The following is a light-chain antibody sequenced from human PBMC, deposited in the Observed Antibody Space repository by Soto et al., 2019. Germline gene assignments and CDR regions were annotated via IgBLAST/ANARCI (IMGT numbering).Light chain of an antibody. CDR3: LQDYNYPLT. Sequence: EIVMTQSPATLSVSPGERATLSCRASQSVSSNLAWYQQKPGQAPRLLMYGASSRATGIPDTFSCSGSGTDFTLTISSLHPEDFATYYCLQDYNYPLTFGGGTKVDI. CDR2: GAS. CDR1: QSVSSN. J-gene: IGKJ4*01. V-gene: IGKV3-15*01.